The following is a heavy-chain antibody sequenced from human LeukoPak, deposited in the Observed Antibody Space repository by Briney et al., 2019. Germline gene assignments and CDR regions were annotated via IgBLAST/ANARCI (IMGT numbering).Heavy chain of an antibody. J-gene: IGHJ5*02. CDR3: ARDRAYSSSSVWFDL. CDR1: AYTFTVYY. D-gene: IGHD6-6*01. V-gene: IGHV1-2*02. Sequence: ASVTVSCKASAYTFTVYYMHWVRQAPGQGLEWMGWINPNSGGTNNAQTFQVRVTMTRDTSISTAYMKLSRLRSDDTAVYYCARDRAYSSSSVWFDLWGQGTLVTVSS. CDR2: INPNSGGT.